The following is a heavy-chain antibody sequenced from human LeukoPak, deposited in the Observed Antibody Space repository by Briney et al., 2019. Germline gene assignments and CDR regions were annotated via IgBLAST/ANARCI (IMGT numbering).Heavy chain of an antibody. CDR2: IYYSGST. V-gene: IGHV4-34*01. Sequence: SETLSLTCAVYGGSFSGYYWSWIRQPPGKGLEWIGSIYYSGSTYYNPSLKSRVTISVDTSKNQFSLKLSSVTAADTAVYYCDYMDVWGKGTTVTVSS. J-gene: IGHJ6*03. CDR3: DYMDV. CDR1: GGSFSGYY.